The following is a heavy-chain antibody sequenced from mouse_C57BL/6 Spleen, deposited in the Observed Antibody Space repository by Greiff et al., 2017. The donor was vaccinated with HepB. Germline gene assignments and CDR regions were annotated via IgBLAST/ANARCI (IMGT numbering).Heavy chain of an antibody. Sequence: EVKLQESGPGLVKPSQSLSLTCSVTGYSITSGYYWNWIRQFPGNKLEWMGYISYDGSNNYNPSLKNRISITRDTSKNQFFLKLNSVTTEDTATYYCAREDDYDDRFAYWGQGTLVTVSA. CDR1: GYSITSGYY. V-gene: IGHV3-6*01. D-gene: IGHD2-4*01. CDR3: AREDDYDDRFAY. CDR2: ISYDGSN. J-gene: IGHJ3*01.